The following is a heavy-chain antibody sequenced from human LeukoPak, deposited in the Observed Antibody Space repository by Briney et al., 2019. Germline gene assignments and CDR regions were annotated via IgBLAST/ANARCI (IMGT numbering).Heavy chain of an antibody. D-gene: IGHD3-16*02. CDR3: ARGYRPYDDAFDI. CDR2: FSYDGSIR. J-gene: IGHJ3*02. CDR1: GFTLTTYA. Sequence: GGSLRLSCAVSGFTLTTYAMHWVRQAPGKGLEWVAMFSYDGSIRYNADSVQGRFTISRDTSQKTLDLQMDSLMPDDTAVYYCARGYRPYDDAFDIWGHGTLVTVSS. V-gene: IGHV3-30*01.